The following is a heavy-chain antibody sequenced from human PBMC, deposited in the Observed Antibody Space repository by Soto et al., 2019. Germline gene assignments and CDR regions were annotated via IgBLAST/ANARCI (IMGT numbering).Heavy chain of an antibody. CDR1: GFTFRRYD. Sequence: PGGSLRLSCAASGFTFRRYDRNWVRQAPGKGLEWVSFITGSGSSTYNAESVKGRFTISRDNSRNTLYLQMNSLRAEDTAVYYCAKESSNYPYFDYWGQGTLVTVSS. V-gene: IGHV3-23*01. CDR2: ITGSGSST. CDR3: AKESSNYPYFDY. J-gene: IGHJ4*02. D-gene: IGHD3-3*01.